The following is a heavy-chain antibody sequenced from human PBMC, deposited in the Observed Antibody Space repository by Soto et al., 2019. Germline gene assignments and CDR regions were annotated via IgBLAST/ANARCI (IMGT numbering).Heavy chain of an antibody. CDR2: ISYDGSNK. CDR1: GFTFSSYG. V-gene: IGHV3-30*18. D-gene: IGHD3-22*01. Sequence: GGSLRLSCAASGFTFSSYGMHWVRQAPGKWLEWVAVISYDGSNKYYADSVKGRFTISRDNSKNTLYLQMNSLRAEDTAVYYCAKDRRYYDSSGYYYGYYYGMDVWGQGXTVTVYS. J-gene: IGHJ6*02. CDR3: AKDRRYYDSSGYYYGYYYGMDV.